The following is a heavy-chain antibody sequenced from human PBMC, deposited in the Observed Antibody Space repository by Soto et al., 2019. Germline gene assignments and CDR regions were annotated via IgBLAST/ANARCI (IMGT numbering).Heavy chain of an antibody. V-gene: IGHV6-1*01. CDR3: VGQSAAGALDY. J-gene: IGHJ4*02. CDR1: GDSVSSNSAA. Sequence: PSQTLSLTCAISGDSVSSNSAAWSWIRQSPSRGLEWLGRTYYRSKWYNGYAVSVKSRITINPDTSRNQFSLQLNSVTPEDTAVYYCVGQSAAGALDYWGQGTPVTVSS. D-gene: IGHD6-19*01. CDR2: TYYRSKWYN.